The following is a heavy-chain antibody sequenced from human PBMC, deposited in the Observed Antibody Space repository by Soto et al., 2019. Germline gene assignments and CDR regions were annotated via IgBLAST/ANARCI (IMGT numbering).Heavy chain of an antibody. CDR2: INVYNGNT. CDR1: GYTFTNYG. CDR3: ARGVGSGSYYNQYNWFDP. Sequence: ASVKVSCKASGYTFTNYGISWVRQAPGQGLEWMGWINVYNGNTKYAQKVQGRVTMTTDTSTSAAYMELRSLRSDDTAVYYCARGVGSGSYYNQYNWFDPWGQGTLVTVSS. J-gene: IGHJ5*02. D-gene: IGHD3-10*01. V-gene: IGHV1-18*01.